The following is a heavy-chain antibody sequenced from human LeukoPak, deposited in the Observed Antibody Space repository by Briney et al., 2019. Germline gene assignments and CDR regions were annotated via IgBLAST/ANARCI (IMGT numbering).Heavy chain of an antibody. D-gene: IGHD5-18*01. J-gene: IGHJ3*02. Sequence: PSETLSLTCTVSGGSISNSGYFWGWIRQSPGRGLEWIGSISYSGSTYYNPSLKSRVTISVDTSKNQFSLKLSSVTAADTAVYYCARPGYSYGKNAFDIWGQGTMVTVSS. V-gene: IGHV4-39*01. CDR2: ISYSGST. CDR1: GGSISNSGYF. CDR3: ARPGYSYGKNAFDI.